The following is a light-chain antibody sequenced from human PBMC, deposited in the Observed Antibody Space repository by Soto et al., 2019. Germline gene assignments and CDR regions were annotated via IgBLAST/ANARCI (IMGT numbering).Light chain of an antibody. CDR1: SSDVGGYNY. CDR3: CSYTVSGTDV. V-gene: IGLV2-14*01. Sequence: QSALTQPASVSGSPGQSITISCTGTSSDVGGYNYVSWYQQHPGKAPKLVIYAVSNRPSGISNRFSGSKSGNTATLTISGLQAEDEADYYCCSYTVSGTDVFGTGTKLTVL. CDR2: AVS. J-gene: IGLJ1*01.